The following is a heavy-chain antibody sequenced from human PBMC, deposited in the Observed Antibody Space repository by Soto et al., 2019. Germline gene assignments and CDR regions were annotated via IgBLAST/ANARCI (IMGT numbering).Heavy chain of an antibody. CDR2: FDPEDGET. D-gene: IGHD1-26*01. CDR1: GYTLTELS. Sequence: ASVKVFCKVSGYTLTELSMHWVRQAPGKGLEWMGGFDPEDGETIYAQKFQCRVTMTEDTSTDTAYMELSSLRSEDTAVYYCAVLGATSLGFDYWGQGTLVTVSS. J-gene: IGHJ4*02. CDR3: AVLGATSLGFDY. V-gene: IGHV1-24*01.